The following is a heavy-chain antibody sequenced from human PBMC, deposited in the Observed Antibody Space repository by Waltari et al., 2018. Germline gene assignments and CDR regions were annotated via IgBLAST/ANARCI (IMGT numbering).Heavy chain of an antibody. Sequence: QLRLQESGPGLVKPSETLALTCIVSGGSVSGYSHYWGWIRQPPGKGLEWIANVYYSGNTYYNPSLKSRGAISMDTSTNQFSLRLRSVTAADTAVYYCARAPDNYAFSAFDSWGQGTLVTVSS. CDR1: GGSVSGYSHY. J-gene: IGHJ4*02. CDR2: VYYSGNT. CDR3: ARAPDNYAFSAFDS. D-gene: IGHD3-3*01. V-gene: IGHV4-39*07.